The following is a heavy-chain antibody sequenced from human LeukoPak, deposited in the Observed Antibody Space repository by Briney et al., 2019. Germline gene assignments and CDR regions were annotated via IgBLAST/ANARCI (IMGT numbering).Heavy chain of an antibody. CDR2: IYYSGST. J-gene: IGHJ6*02. Sequence: SETLSLTCTVSGGSISSYYWSWIRQPPGKGLEWIGYIYYSGSTNYNPSLKSRVTISVDTSKNQFSVKLSSVTAADTAVYYCARDNAPYYYDSSGYYNYYYYGMDVWGQGTTVTVSS. CDR3: ARDNAPYYYDSSGYYNYYYYGMDV. CDR1: GGSISSYY. D-gene: IGHD3-22*01. V-gene: IGHV4-59*01.